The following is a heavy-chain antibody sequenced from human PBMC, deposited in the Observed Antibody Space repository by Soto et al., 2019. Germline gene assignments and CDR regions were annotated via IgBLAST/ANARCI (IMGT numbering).Heavy chain of an antibody. CDR1: EFTFSSYS. V-gene: IGHV3-48*01. CDR2: ISSSSSTI. CDR3: PRVDYLLIPDYGMDV. Sequence: EVQLVESGGGLVQPGGSLRLSCAASEFTFSSYSMNWVRQAPGKGLEWVSYISSSSSTIYYADSVKGRFTISRDNAKNALYLQTHSLRAEDTAVYYCPRVDYLLIPDYGMDVWGQGTTGTVSS. D-gene: IGHD4-17*01. J-gene: IGHJ6*02.